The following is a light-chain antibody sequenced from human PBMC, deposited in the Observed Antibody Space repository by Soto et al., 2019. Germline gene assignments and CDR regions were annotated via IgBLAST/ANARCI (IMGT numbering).Light chain of an antibody. V-gene: IGKV1-33*01. Sequence: DIQMTQSPSSLSASVGDRVTITCQASQDIKNYLNWYQQKSGKAPKLLIYDASNLETGVPSRFSGSGSGTDFTFTISRLQPEDIATYYCQHYDNLPSVTFGQGTRLEIK. CDR2: DAS. CDR1: QDIKNY. J-gene: IGKJ5*01. CDR3: QHYDNLPSVT.